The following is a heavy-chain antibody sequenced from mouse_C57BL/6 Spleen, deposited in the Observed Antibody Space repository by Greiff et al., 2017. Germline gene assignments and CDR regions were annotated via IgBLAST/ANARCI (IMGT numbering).Heavy chain of an antibody. V-gene: IGHV14-4*01. J-gene: IGHJ3*01. CDR2: IDPENGDT. D-gene: IGHD6-5*01. CDR3: TTSLNLTPFPFAY. CDR1: GFNIKDDY. Sequence: VQLQQSGAELVRPGASVKLSCTASGFNIKDDYMHWVKQRPEQGLEWIGWIDPENGDTEYASKFQGKATITADTSSNTAYLQLSSLTSEDTAVYYCTTSLNLTPFPFAYWGQGTLVTVSA.